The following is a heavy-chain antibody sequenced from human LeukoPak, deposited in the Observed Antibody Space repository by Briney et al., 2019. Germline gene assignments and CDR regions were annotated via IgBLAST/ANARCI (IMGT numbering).Heavy chain of an antibody. Sequence: SETLSLTCSGPGVSSYYFDWGWLRQPAGKGLEWIGRIYSDGDTNQNPSLKSRVTMSVDTSKNQFSLRLTSVTAADTAVYYCARDLALHSVTCWGEGILVSVSS. CDR1: GVSSYYFD. CDR3: ARDLALHSVTC. J-gene: IGHJ4*02. V-gene: IGHV4-4*07. CDR2: IYSDGDT. D-gene: IGHD2-21*02.